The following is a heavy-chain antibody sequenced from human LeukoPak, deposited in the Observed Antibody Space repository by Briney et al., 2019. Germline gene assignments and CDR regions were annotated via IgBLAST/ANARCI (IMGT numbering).Heavy chain of an antibody. CDR2: ISSSSSYI. Sequence: GGSLRLSCAASGFTFSSYSMNWVRQAPGKGLEWVSSISSSSSYIYYADSVNGSSTTSRDNAKNSLYLQMNRLRADATAVYYCASIAAAGKADYWGQGTLVTVSS. CDR1: GFTFSSYS. V-gene: IGHV3-21*01. D-gene: IGHD6-13*01. CDR3: ASIAAAGKADY. J-gene: IGHJ4*02.